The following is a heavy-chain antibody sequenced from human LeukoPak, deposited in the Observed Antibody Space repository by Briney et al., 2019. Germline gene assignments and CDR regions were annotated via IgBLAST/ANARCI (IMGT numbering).Heavy chain of an antibody. CDR3: SRENGAFSPFGY. Sequence: RASETLSLTCTVFGGSINSYYWSWIRQPAGKGLEWIGRIYTGGSTNYNPSLKSRSTVSVDTSKNQSSLKLNSVTAADTAVYYCSRENGAFSPFGYWGQGTLVTVTS. J-gene: IGHJ4*02. CDR1: GGSINSYY. V-gene: IGHV4-4*07. D-gene: IGHD2-8*01. CDR2: IYTGGST.